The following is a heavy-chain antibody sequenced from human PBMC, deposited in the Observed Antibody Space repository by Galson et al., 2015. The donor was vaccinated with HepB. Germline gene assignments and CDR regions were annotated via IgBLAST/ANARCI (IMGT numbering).Heavy chain of an antibody. J-gene: IGHJ4*02. CDR3: AKVDTYYSDF. V-gene: IGHV3-23*01. Sequence: SLRLSCAASGFTFSNYALTWVRQAPGKGLEWVSAITGGGKTYLADSVKGRFTISRDNSKNTVSLQMNSLRADDTAVYYCAKVDTYYSDFWGQGTLVTVSS. CDR2: ITGGGKT. D-gene: IGHD2/OR15-2a*01. CDR1: GFTFSNYA.